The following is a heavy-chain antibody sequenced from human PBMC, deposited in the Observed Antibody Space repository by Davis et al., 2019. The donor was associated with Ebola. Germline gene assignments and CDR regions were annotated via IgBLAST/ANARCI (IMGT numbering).Heavy chain of an antibody. V-gene: IGHV4-59*12. J-gene: IGHJ6*02. CDR3: AREVGTATAELYYYYYGMDV. D-gene: IGHD5-18*01. CDR2: IYYSGST. CDR1: GGSISSYY. Sequence: SETLSLTCTVSGGSISSYYWSWIRQPPGKGLEWIGYIYYSGSTNYNPSLKSRVTISVDTSKNQFSLKLSSVTAADTAVYYCAREVGTATAELYYYYYGMDVWGQGTTVTVSS.